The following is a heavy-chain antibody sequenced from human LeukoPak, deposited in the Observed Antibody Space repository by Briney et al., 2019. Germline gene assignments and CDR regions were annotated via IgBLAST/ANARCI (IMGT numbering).Heavy chain of an antibody. CDR3: ARALFEYSSSSDAHYYYYMDV. D-gene: IGHD6-6*01. Sequence: SETLSLTCTVSGGSISSSSYYWGWIRQPPGKGLEWIGYIYYSGSTNYNPSLESRVTISVDTSKNQFSLKLSSVTAADTAVYYCARALFEYSSSSDAHYYYYMDVWGKGTTVTVSS. CDR2: IYYSGST. CDR1: GGSISSSSYY. V-gene: IGHV4-61*05. J-gene: IGHJ6*03.